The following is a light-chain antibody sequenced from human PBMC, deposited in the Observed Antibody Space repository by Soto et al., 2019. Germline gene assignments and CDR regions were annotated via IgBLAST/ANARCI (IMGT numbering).Light chain of an antibody. CDR2: AAS. J-gene: IGKJ1*01. CDR3: QPYYSYPRR. CDR1: QGISSY. V-gene: IGKV1-8*01. Sequence: AIRMTQSPSSFSASTGDRVTITCRASQGISSYLAWYQQKPGKAPKLLIYAASTLQSGVPSRFSGSGCGTEFTLTIRCLQSEDFETYYCQPYYSYPRRFGQGTKANIX.